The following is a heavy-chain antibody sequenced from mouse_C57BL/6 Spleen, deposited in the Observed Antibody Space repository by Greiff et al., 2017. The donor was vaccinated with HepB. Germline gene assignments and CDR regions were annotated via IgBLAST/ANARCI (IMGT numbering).Heavy chain of an antibody. Sequence: EVQGVESGGGLVKPGGSLKLSCAASGFTFSDYGMHWVRQAPEKGLEWVAYISSGSSTIYYADTVKGRFTISRDNAKNTLFLQMTSLRSEDTAMYYCARGAYYSRYYAMDYWGQGTSVTVSS. D-gene: IGHD2-5*01. CDR3: ARGAYYSRYYAMDY. J-gene: IGHJ4*01. V-gene: IGHV5-17*01. CDR1: GFTFSDYG. CDR2: ISSGSSTI.